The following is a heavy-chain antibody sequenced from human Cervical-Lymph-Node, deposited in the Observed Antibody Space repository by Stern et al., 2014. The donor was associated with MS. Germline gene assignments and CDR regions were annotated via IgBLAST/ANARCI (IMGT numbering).Heavy chain of an antibody. CDR3: ARGRNRDGDNFVGP. D-gene: IGHD5-24*01. CDR2: IWYDGSFK. J-gene: IGHJ5*02. CDR1: GFIFSSYN. Sequence: QVQLVQSGGGVVQPGRSLRLSCAASGFIFSSYNMHWVRQAPGKGLEWVAVIWYDGSFKYYADSVRGRFTISRDNSQNTVFLQMNNLRADDTAVYYCARGRNRDGDNFVGPGGQGTLVTVSS. V-gene: IGHV3-33*01.